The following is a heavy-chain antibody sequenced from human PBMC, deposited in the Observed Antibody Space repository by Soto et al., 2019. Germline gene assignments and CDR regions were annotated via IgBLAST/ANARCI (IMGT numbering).Heavy chain of an antibody. CDR1: GGAFNGYY. J-gene: IGHJ4*02. CDR3: ARAGAALVRGSIGGFDY. V-gene: IGHV4-34*02. D-gene: IGHD3-10*01. Sequence: QVHLQQWGAGLLKPSQTLSLSCVVEGGAFNGYYWTWIRQPPGKGLEWIGEINHSGSVDYNPSLKSRVSISIDTSKKQFSLTLTSVTAADTAVYYGARAGAALVRGSIGGFDYWGQGSLVTVSS. CDR2: INHSGSV.